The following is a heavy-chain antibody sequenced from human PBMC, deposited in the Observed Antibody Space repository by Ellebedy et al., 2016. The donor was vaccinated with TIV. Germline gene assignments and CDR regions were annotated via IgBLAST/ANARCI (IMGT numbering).Heavy chain of an antibody. CDR3: ARDGDPNCSGGSCHNWFDP. CDR2: FIPMLGAA. V-gene: IGHV1-69*13. J-gene: IGHJ5*02. Sequence: AASVKVSCKASGGSFSTFGINWVRQAPGQGLEWMGGFIPMLGAADYAQNFQGRVTISADESTTTAYMELTSLRSEDTAVYYCARDGDPNCSGGSCHNWFDPWGQGTLVTVSS. D-gene: IGHD2-15*01. CDR1: GGSFSTFG.